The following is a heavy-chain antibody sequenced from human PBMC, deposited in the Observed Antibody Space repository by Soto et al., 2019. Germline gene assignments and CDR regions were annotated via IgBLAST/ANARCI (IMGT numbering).Heavy chain of an antibody. D-gene: IGHD6-6*01. J-gene: IGHJ4*02. V-gene: IGHV4-61*01. CDR1: GGSVSSGSYY. CDR3: AREYSSSSSYFDY. CDR2: IYYSGST. Sequence: SETLSLTCTVSGGSVSSGSYYWSWIRQPPGKGLEWIGYIYYSGSTNYNPSLKSRVTISVDTSKNQFSLKLSSVTAADTAVYYCAREYSSSSSYFDYWGQGTLVTVSS.